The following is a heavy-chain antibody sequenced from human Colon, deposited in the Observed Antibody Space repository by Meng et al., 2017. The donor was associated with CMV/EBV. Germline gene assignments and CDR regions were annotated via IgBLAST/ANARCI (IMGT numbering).Heavy chain of an antibody. D-gene: IGHD2-2*01. V-gene: IGHV1-2*02. CDR3: ARYCSSTSCYHYYYYGMDV. Sequence: ASVKVSCKTSGYTVTAYYIHWVRQAPEQGFEWMGWIDPKSGGTNYAQGFQGRVTMTRDTSISTAYMELSRLRSDDTAVYYCARYCSSTSCYHYYYYGMDVWGQGTTVTVSS. J-gene: IGHJ6*02. CDR2: IDPKSGGT. CDR1: GYTVTAYY.